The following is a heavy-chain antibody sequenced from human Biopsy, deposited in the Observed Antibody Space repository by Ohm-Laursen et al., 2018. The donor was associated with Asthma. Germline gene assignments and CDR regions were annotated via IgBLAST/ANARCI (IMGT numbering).Heavy chain of an antibody. V-gene: IGHV3-30*03. D-gene: IGHD3-22*01. CDR3: ARQSGQEYGDSIPFDT. CDR1: GFVFSQCG. CDR2: VSSDGHNK. J-gene: IGHJ3*02. Sequence: SLRLSCSASGFVFSQCGMHWVRQGPGKGLEWVALVSSDGHNKYYEDSVKGRFTISRDNSRNRLYLQINSLTVEDSAVYFCARQSGQEYGDSIPFDTWGQGTEVAVSS.